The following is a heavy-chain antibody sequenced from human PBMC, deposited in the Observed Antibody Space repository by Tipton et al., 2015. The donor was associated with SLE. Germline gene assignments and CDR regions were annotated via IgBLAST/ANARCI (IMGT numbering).Heavy chain of an antibody. J-gene: IGHJ4*02. CDR3: ARDLESSISVPMDS. Sequence: SLRLSCAASGFTFSSYGMHWVRQAPGKGLEWVAVISYDGSNKYYADSVKGRFTISRDNSKNTLYLQMNSLRAEDTAVYYCARDLESSISVPMDSWGQGTLVTVSS. CDR2: ISYDGSNK. D-gene: IGHD1-1*01. CDR1: GFTFSSYG. V-gene: IGHV3-30*03.